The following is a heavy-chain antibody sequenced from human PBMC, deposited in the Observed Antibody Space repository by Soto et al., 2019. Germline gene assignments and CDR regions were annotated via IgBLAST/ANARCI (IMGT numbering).Heavy chain of an antibody. CDR1: GGSFTGYY. J-gene: IGHJ6*02. CDR3: ARTGGMDL. V-gene: IGHV4-34*01. CDR2: INHSGST. Sequence: QVQLQQWGAGLLKPSETLSLTCAVSGGSFTGYYWSWLRQPPGKGPEWIGEINHSGSTKYNPSLANRVTISVDTANNQFSLRLNSVSAADTAVYYCARTGGMDLWSQGATVTVSS.